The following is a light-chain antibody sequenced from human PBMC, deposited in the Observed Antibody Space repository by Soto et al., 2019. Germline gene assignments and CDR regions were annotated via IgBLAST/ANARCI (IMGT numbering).Light chain of an antibody. J-gene: IGLJ1*01. CDR3: RSYTSSSLYV. Sequence: QSLLTLPGSVYGSRGQSNPMYCTGTITDVGGYKYVCWYDQLPGKAPKLLIYDVSDRPSGVSNRFSGSTSGNTASLTISGLQAEDEADYCCRSYTSSSLYVFGTGTKVTVL. CDR1: ITDVGGYKY. CDR2: DVS. V-gene: IGLV2-14*01.